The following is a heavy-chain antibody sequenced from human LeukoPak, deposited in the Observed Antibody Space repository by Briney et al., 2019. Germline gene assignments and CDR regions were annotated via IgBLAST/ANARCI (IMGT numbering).Heavy chain of an antibody. D-gene: IGHD3-22*01. Sequence: PGRSLRLSCAASGFIFSSCAMHWVRQAPGKGLEWVAVISYDGSNKYYADSVKGRFTISRDNSKNTLYLQMNSLRAEDTAVYYCARGAPDYDSSGYYYVWGQGTLVTVSS. CDR3: ARGAPDYDSSGYYYV. CDR2: ISYDGSNK. J-gene: IGHJ4*02. V-gene: IGHV3-30*04. CDR1: GFIFSSCA.